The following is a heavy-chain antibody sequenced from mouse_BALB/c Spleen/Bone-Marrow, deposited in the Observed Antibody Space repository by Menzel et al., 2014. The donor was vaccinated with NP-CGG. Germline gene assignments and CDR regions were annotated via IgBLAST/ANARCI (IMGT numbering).Heavy chain of an antibody. V-gene: IGHV1-14*01. D-gene: IGHD2-14*01. Sequence: VQLKESGPELVKPGASVKMSCKASGYTFTSYVMHWVKQKPGQGLEWIGYINPYNDGTKYNEKFKGKATLTSDKSSSTAYMELSSLTSKDSAVYYCARRGYDEGYYAMDYWGQGTSVTVSS. J-gene: IGHJ4*01. CDR3: ARRGYDEGYYAMDY. CDR2: INPYNDGT. CDR1: GYTFTSYV.